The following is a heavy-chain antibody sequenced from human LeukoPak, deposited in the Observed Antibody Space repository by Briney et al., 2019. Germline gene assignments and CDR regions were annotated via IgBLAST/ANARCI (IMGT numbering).Heavy chain of an antibody. Sequence: PGGSLRLSCAASGFTFSSYAMPWVRQAPGKGLEWVAVISYDGSNKYYADSVKGRFTISRDNSKNTLYLQMNSLRAEDTAVYYCARDFGWFGESYGMDVWGQGTTVTVSS. V-gene: IGHV3-30-3*01. CDR1: GFTFSSYA. CDR3: ARDFGWFGESYGMDV. CDR2: ISYDGSNK. D-gene: IGHD3-10*01. J-gene: IGHJ6*02.